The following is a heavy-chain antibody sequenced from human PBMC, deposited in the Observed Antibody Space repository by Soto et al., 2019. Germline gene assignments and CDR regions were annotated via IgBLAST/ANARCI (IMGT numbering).Heavy chain of an antibody. CDR1: GLTFACYS. J-gene: IGHJ4*02. V-gene: IGHV1-46*01. D-gene: IGHD3-22*01. CDR2: INPSGGST. CDR3: ARDRTYGYYDSSGYSY. Sequence: GASVEVSSKASGLTFACYSMHSVRQAPGQGLEWMGIINPSGGSTSYAQKFQGRVTMTRDTSTSTVYMELSSLRSEDTAVYYCARDRTYGYYDSSGYSYWGQGTLVTVSS.